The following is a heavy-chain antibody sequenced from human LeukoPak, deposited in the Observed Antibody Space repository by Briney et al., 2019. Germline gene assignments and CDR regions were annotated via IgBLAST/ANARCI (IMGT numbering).Heavy chain of an antibody. V-gene: IGHV3-33*06. CDR2: IWYDGSNK. CDR1: GFTFSSYG. CDR3: AKDQSSHVTYYMDV. J-gene: IGHJ6*03. D-gene: IGHD6-13*01. Sequence: PGRSLRLSCAASGFTFSSYGMHWVRQAPGKGLEWVAVIWYDGSNKYYADSVKGRFTISRDNSKNTLYLQMNSLRAEDTAVYYCAKDQSSHVTYYMDVWGKGTTVTVSS.